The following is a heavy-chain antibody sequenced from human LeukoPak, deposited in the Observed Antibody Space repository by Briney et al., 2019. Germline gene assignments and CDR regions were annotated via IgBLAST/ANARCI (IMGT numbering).Heavy chain of an antibody. J-gene: IGHJ4*02. CDR2: IRSKAYGGST. V-gene: IGHV3-49*03. CDR1: GFTFGDYA. D-gene: IGHD3-3*01. Sequence: PGGSLRLSCTASGFTFGDYAMSWFRQAPGKGLEWVGFIRSKAYGGSTEYAASVKGRFTISRDDSKSIAYLQMNSLKTEDTAVYYCTRESGITIFGVVRPFDYWGQGTLVTVSS. CDR3: TRESGITIFGVVRPFDY.